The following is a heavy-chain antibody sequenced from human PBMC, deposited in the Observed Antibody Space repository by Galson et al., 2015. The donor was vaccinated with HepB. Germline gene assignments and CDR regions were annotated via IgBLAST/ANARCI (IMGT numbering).Heavy chain of an antibody. Sequence: SLRLSCAASGFTFSSYAMNWVRQAPGKGLEWVSAISGGGGSTYYADSVKGRFTISRDNSKNTLYLQMNSLRAEDTAVYYCAKDEYQHATAMVAWGQGTLVTVSS. CDR3: AKDEYQHATAMVA. V-gene: IGHV3-23*01. CDR2: ISGGGGST. D-gene: IGHD5-18*01. J-gene: IGHJ4*02. CDR1: GFTFSSYA.